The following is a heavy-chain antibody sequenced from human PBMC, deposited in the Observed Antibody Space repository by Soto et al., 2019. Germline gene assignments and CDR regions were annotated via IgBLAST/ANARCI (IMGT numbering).Heavy chain of an antibody. J-gene: IGHJ4*02. Sequence: RASVKVSCKASGGTFSSYTISWVRQAPGQGLEWMGRIIPILGIANYAQKFQGRVTITADKSTSTAYMELSSLRSEDTAVYYCARSTGSYSFIYFDYWGQGTLVTVSS. V-gene: IGHV1-69*02. CDR1: GGTFSSYT. CDR3: ARSTGSYSFIYFDY. D-gene: IGHD3-10*01. CDR2: IIPILGIA.